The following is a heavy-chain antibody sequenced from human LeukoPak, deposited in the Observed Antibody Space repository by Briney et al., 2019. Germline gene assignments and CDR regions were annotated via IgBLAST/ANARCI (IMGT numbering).Heavy chain of an antibody. CDR2: INPNSGGT. CDR3: ARGTGAGGRGRLDS. Sequence: ASVKVSCKASGYTFTGYYMHWVRQAPGQGLEWMGWINPNSGGTNYAHKFLGRVTMTRGTSISTAYMDLSGLRSDDTAVYFCARGTGAGGRGRLDSWGQGTLVTVSS. D-gene: IGHD6-13*01. V-gene: IGHV1-2*07. CDR1: GYTFTGYY. J-gene: IGHJ4*02.